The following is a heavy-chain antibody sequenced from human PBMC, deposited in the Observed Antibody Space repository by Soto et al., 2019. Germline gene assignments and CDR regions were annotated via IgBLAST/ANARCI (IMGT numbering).Heavy chain of an antibody. V-gene: IGHV4-59*01. Sequence: QVQLQESGPGLVKPSETLSLTCTVSGGSISSYYWSWIRQPPGKGLEWIGYIYYSGSTNYNPSLKSRVTISVDTSKNQFSLKLSSVTAADTAVYYCARETTVTGWFDPWGQGTLVTVSS. CDR1: GGSISSYY. D-gene: IGHD4-4*01. CDR2: IYYSGST. J-gene: IGHJ5*02. CDR3: ARETTVTGWFDP.